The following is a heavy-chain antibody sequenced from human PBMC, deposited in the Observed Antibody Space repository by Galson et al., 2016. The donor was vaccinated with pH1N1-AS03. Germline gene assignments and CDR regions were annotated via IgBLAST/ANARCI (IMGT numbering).Heavy chain of an antibody. Sequence: ETLSLTCTVSSGSISSSSYYWGWIRQPPGKGLEWIASIYYLGYTYDNPSLKSRVTMSVDTSKNQFSLRLSSVTAADTAVYYCARHSGVTTTVTNAFDIWGRGTTVTASS. CDR2: IYYLGYT. CDR1: SGSISSSSYY. CDR3: ARHSGVTTTVTNAFDI. J-gene: IGHJ3*02. V-gene: IGHV4-39*07. D-gene: IGHD4-17*01.